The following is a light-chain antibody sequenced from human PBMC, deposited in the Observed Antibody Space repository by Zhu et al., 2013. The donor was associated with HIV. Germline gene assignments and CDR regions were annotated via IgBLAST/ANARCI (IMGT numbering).Light chain of an antibody. CDR2: GTS. Sequence: EIGMTQSPVTLSVSPGEGATLSCRTSQSVSSILAWYQQKPGQAPRLLVYGTSTRATDIPDRFSGSGSGTDFSLTITRLEPEDFALYHCQQYGSSPWTFGQGTKVEIK. J-gene: IGKJ1*01. CDR1: QSVSSI. V-gene: IGKV3-20*01. CDR3: QQYGSSPWT.